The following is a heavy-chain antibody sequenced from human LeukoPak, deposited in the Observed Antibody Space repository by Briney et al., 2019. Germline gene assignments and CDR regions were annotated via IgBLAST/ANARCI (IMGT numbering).Heavy chain of an antibody. D-gene: IGHD5-12*01. CDR3: ARVTYSGYDSHFDY. CDR1: GFIFSSYW. Sequence: GSLRLSCAASGFIFSSYWMSWVRQPPGKGLEWIGEIYHSGSTNYNSSLKSRVTISVDKSKNQFSLELSSVTAADTAVYYCARVTYSGYDSHFDYWGQGTLVTVSS. CDR2: IYHSGST. V-gene: IGHV4-4*02. J-gene: IGHJ4*02.